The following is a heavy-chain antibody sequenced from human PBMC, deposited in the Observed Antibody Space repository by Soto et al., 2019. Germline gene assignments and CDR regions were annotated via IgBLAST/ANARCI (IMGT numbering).Heavy chain of an antibody. CDR3: ASGYCSGGSCYSSAFDI. D-gene: IGHD2-15*01. CDR1: GFTFSSYG. Sequence: QVQLVESGGGVVQPGRSLRLSCAASGFTFSSYGMHWVRQAPGKGLEWVAVIWYDGSNKYYADSVKGRFTISRDNSKNTLYLQMNSLRAEDTAVYYCASGYCSGGSCYSSAFDIWGQGTMVTVSS. CDR2: IWYDGSNK. V-gene: IGHV3-33*01. J-gene: IGHJ3*02.